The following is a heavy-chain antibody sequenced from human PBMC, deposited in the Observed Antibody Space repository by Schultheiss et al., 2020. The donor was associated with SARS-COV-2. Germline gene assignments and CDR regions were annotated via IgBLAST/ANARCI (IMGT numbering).Heavy chain of an antibody. J-gene: IGHJ6*02. D-gene: IGHD3-10*01. V-gene: IGHV3-66*01. CDR3: ARGSGTRSLTPVSYYYYYGMDV. Sequence: GGSLRLSCAASGFTVSSNYMSWVRQAPGKGLEWVSVIYIGGNTYYSDSVKGRFTISRDNAKNSLYLQMNSLRAEDTAVYYCARGSGTRSLTPVSYYYYYGMDVWGQGTTVTVSS. CDR1: GFTVSSNY. CDR2: IYIGGNT.